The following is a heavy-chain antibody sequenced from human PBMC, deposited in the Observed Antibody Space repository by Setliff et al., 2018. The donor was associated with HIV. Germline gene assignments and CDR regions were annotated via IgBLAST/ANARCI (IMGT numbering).Heavy chain of an antibody. CDR2: ILSTGERT. V-gene: IGHV3-23*01. J-gene: IGHJ6*02. D-gene: IGHD3-10*01. CDR1: GFTFSNYA. CDR3: ARILDMSSRTRTLYHAMDV. Sequence: PGGSLRLSCAASGFTFSNYATSWVRQAPGEGLEWVSAILSTGERTFYADSVKGRFTISRDNSKNTVYLQMNSLRAEDTAEYYCARILDMSSRTRTLYHAMDVWGRGTTVTVSS.